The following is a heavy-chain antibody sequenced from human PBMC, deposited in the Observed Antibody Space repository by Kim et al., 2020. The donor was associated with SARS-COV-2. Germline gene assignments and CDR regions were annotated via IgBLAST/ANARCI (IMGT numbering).Heavy chain of an antibody. J-gene: IGHJ4*02. D-gene: IGHD3-10*01. CDR1: GGSVNNYY. CDR3: TRESLGFGKSFLDY. V-gene: IGHV4-59*02. CDR2: IYYSGTT. Sequence: SEILSLTCTVSGGSVNNYYWNWLRQPPGKGLEWIGFIYYSGTTNYNPSLKSRVTMSIDTSKNQFSLKLSSVTAADTAVYYCTRESLGFGKSFLDYWGQGTLVTVSS.